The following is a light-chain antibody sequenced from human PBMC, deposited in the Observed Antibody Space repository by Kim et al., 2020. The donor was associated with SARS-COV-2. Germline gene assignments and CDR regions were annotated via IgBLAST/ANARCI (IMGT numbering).Light chain of an antibody. CDR2: QDN. CDR3: QAWDSSTVV. CDR1: KLGDKY. Sequence: SYELTQPPSVSVSPGQTASITCSGDKLGDKYACWYQQKPGQSPVLVIYQDNKRPSGIPERFSGSNSGNTATLTIRGTQAMDEADYYCQAWDSSTVVFGGG. J-gene: IGLJ2*01. V-gene: IGLV3-1*01.